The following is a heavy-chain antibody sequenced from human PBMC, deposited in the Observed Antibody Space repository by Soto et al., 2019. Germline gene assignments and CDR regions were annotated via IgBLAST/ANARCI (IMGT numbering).Heavy chain of an antibody. V-gene: IGHV3-48*02. CDR1: GFTFSSYS. Sequence: EVQLVESGGGLVQPGGSLRLSCAASGFTFSSYSMNWVRQAPGKGLEWVSYISSSSTIYYADSVKGRFTISRDNAKNSLYLQMNSLRDEDTAVYYCARPEYSSSSYGMDVWGQGNTVTVSS. CDR2: ISSSSTI. CDR3: ARPEYSSSSYGMDV. J-gene: IGHJ6*02. D-gene: IGHD6-6*01.